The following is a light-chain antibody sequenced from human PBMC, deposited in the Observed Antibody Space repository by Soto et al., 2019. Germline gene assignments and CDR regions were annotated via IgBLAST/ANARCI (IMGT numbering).Light chain of an antibody. Sequence: EIVMTQSPATLSVSTGERATLYCRASQSVSSNLAWYQQKPGQAPRLLIYGASTRATGIPARFSGSGSGTEFTLTISSLQSEDFAVYYCQQYNNWPFFTFGPGTNVDIK. CDR3: QQYNNWPFFT. CDR2: GAS. J-gene: IGKJ3*01. V-gene: IGKV3-15*01. CDR1: QSVSSN.